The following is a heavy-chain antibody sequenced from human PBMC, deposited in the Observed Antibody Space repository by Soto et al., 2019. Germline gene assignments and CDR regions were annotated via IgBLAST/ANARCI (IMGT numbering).Heavy chain of an antibody. CDR3: ARGGSGDYPYYYYYYMDV. J-gene: IGHJ6*03. Sequence: ASVKVSCKASGYTFTSYDINWVRQATGQGLEWMGWMNPNSGNTGYAQKFQGRVTMTRNTSISTAYMELSSLRSEDTAVYYCARGGSGDYPYYYYYYMDVWGKGTTVTVSS. V-gene: IGHV1-8*01. D-gene: IGHD4-17*01. CDR2: MNPNSGNT. CDR1: GYTFTSYD.